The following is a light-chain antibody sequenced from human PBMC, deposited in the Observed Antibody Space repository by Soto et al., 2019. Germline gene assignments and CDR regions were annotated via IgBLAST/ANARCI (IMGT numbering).Light chain of an antibody. CDR3: RSYSASANR. J-gene: IGLJ1*01. CDR1: SSDVGGQNY. V-gene: IGLV2-8*01. CDR2: AVT. Sequence: QSVLTQPPSASGSPGQSVAISCTGTSSDVGGQNYVSLYQQHPGKAPKLIIYAVTERPSGVPDRFSGSKSGNTASLTVSGLQAEDEADIYSRSYSASANRFGNGTKVTV.